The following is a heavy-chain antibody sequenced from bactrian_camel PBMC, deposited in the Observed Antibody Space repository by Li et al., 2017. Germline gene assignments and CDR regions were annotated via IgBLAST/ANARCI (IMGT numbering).Heavy chain of an antibody. D-gene: IGHD5*01. CDR1: GYSYRNYC. CDR3: AADEYNLGLARSYTY. V-gene: IGHV3S40*01. Sequence: VQLVESGGGSVQAGGSLRLSCSASGYSYRNYCMGWFRQVPGQEREGVATIYTGGGVTTYADSVKGRFTVSQDNAKNTVYLQMNSLKPEDTAMYYCAADEYNLGLARSYTYWGQGAQVTV. CDR2: IYTGGGVT. J-gene: IGHJ4*01.